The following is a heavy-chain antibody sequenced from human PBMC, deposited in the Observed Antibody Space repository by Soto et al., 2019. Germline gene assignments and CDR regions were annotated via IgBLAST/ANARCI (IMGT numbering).Heavy chain of an antibody. Sequence: SETLSLTCSVSGYSINRGYYWGWIRQAPGKGLEWIGSIYHRGATYYTPSFKTRATISLDTSKNQFTLRLTSVTAADTAVYFCARYEYDSSGHEDEHWGQGTLVTVSS. CDR1: GYSINRGYY. V-gene: IGHV4-38-2*02. J-gene: IGHJ4*02. CDR3: ARYEYDSSGHEDEH. D-gene: IGHD3-22*01. CDR2: IYHRGAT.